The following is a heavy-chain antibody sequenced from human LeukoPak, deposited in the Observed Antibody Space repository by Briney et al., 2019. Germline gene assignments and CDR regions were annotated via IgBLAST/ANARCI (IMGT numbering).Heavy chain of an antibody. Sequence: SQTLSLTCTVSGGSISSGSYYWSWLRQPAGKGLEWIGRVYTSGTTNYNPSLKSRVTITVDTSKQPFSLKLSSVTAADTDVYYCARDIEGYYYDSSGYYHNWFDPWGQGTLVTVSS. J-gene: IGHJ5*02. CDR3: ARDIEGYYYDSSGYYHNWFDP. CDR2: VYTSGTT. CDR1: GGSISSGSYY. V-gene: IGHV4-61*02. D-gene: IGHD3-22*01.